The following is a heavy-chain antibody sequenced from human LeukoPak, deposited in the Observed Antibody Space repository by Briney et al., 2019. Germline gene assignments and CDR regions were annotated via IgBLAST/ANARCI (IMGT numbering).Heavy chain of an antibody. CDR3: ARVWSIAARPLDY. CDR1: GFTFSSYS. Sequence: PGGSLRLSCAASGFTFSSYSMNWVRQAPGKGLEWVSYISSSSSTIYCADSVKGRFTISRDNAKNSLYLQMNSLRAEDTAVYYCARVWSIAARPLDYWGQGTLVTVSS. D-gene: IGHD6-6*01. CDR2: ISSSSSTI. V-gene: IGHV3-48*01. J-gene: IGHJ4*02.